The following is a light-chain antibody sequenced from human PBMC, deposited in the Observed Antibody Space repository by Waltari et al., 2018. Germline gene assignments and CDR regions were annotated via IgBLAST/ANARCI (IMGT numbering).Light chain of an antibody. CDR1: PSVLYSPQNKNY. V-gene: IGKV4-1*01. J-gene: IGKJ2*01. CDR3: QQYYTSPYT. CDR2: WAF. Sequence: DIVMTQSPDSLAVSLGERATINCKSSPSVLYSPQNKNYLAWYQQKPGQPPKLLIYWAFTRESGVPDRVSGSGSGTDFSLTIDSLQAEDVAVDYCQQYYTSPYTFGQGTKLEIK.